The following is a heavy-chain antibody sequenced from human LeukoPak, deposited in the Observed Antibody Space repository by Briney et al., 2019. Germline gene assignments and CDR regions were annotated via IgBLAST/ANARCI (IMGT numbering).Heavy chain of an antibody. J-gene: IGHJ5*02. CDR3: ARKALPGNWFDP. Sequence: SETLSLTCTVSGDSISSYYWSWIRQPAGKGLEWIGRIYASGSTNSNPSLKSRVTMSLDTSKNQFSLNLSSVTAADTAVYYCARKALPGNWFDPWGQGTLVTVSS. V-gene: IGHV4-4*07. CDR2: IYASGST. CDR1: GDSISSYY.